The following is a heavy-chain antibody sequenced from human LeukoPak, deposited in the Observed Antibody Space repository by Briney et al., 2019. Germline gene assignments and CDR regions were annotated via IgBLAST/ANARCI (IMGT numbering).Heavy chain of an antibody. V-gene: IGHV3-23*01. CDR2: ISGSGGST. CDR3: AKDNHSRHSSSWSLDY. CDR1: GFTFSSYA. Sequence: GGSLRLSCAASGFTFSSYAMSWVRQGPGKGLEWVSAISGSGGSTYYADSVKGRFTISRDNSKNTLYLQMNSLRAEDSAVYYCAKDNHSRHSSSWSLDYWGQGTLVTVSS. J-gene: IGHJ4*02. D-gene: IGHD6-13*01.